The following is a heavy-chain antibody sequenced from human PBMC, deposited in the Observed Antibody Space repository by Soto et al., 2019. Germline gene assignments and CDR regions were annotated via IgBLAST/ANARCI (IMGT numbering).Heavy chain of an antibody. CDR3: AKDDWTGYCSSTSCPNPDY. Sequence: QVQLEESGGGVVQPGRSLRLSCAASGFTFSSYGMHWVRQAPGKGLEWVAVIWYDGSNKYYADSVKGRFTISRDNSKNTLYLQMNSLSAEDTAVYYCAKDDWTGYCSSTSCPNPDYWGQGTLVTVSS. J-gene: IGHJ4*02. V-gene: IGHV3-30*18. CDR1: GFTFSSYG. CDR2: IWYDGSNK. D-gene: IGHD2-2*01.